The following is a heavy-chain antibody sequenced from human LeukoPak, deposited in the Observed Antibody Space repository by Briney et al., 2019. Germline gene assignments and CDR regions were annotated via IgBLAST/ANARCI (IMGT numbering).Heavy chain of an antibody. CDR3: ARVQNLGWIAARPAIDY. CDR2: ISAYNGNT. CDR1: GYTFTSYG. J-gene: IGHJ4*02. V-gene: IGHV1-18*01. D-gene: IGHD6-6*01. Sequence: ASVKVSCKASGYTFTSYGISWVRQAPGQGLEWMGCISAYNGNTNYAQKLQGRVTMTTDTSTSTAYMELRSLRSDDTAVYYCARVQNLGWIAARPAIDYWGQGTLVTVSS.